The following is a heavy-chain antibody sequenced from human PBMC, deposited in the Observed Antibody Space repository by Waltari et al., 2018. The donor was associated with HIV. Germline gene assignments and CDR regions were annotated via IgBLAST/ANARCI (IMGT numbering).Heavy chain of an antibody. J-gene: IGHJ3*02. V-gene: IGHV3-23*01. D-gene: IGHD3-10*01. CDR2: ISGSGGST. CDR3: AKDWLRALVRGAGAFDI. CDR1: GFTFSSYA. Sequence: EVQLLESGGGLVQPGGSLRLSCAASGFTFSSYAMSWVRQAPGKGLEWVSAISGSGGSTYYADSVKGRFTISRDNSKNTLYLQMNSLRAEDTAVYYCAKDWLRALVRGAGAFDIWGQGTMVTVSS.